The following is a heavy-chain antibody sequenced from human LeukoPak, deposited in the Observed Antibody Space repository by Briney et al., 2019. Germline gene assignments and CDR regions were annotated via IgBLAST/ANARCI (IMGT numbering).Heavy chain of an antibody. CDR1: GGSFSGYY. Sequence: ASETLSLTCAVYGGSFSGYYWSWIRQPPGKGLEWLGEINHSGSTNYNPSLKSRVTISVDTSKNQFSLKLSSVTAADTAVYYCATRLGRELPPYYWGQGTLVTVSS. CDR3: ATRLGRELPPYY. D-gene: IGHD1-26*01. CDR2: INHSGST. V-gene: IGHV4-34*01. J-gene: IGHJ4*02.